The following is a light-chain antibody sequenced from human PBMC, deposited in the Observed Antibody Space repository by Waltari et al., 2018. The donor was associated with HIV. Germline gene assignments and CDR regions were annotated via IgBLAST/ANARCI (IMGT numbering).Light chain of an antibody. V-gene: IGLV1-40*01. J-gene: IGLJ2*01. CDR3: QSYDRSLSGYVV. Sequence: QSLLTQPPSVSGAQGQRVTISCTGSSSNNGAGFDVHGYQQLPGTVPKLLIYGNSNRPSGVPHRFSGSKSGTSASLAITGLQAEDEADYYCQSYDRSLSGYVVFGGGTKLTVL. CDR2: GNS. CDR1: SSNNGAGFD.